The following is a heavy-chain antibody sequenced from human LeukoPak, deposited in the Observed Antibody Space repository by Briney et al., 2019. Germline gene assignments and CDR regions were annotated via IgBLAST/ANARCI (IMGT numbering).Heavy chain of an antibody. Sequence: GGSLRLSCAASGFTFSPYSINWIRQAPGKGLEWVSYINSIRTTYYADSVAGRLTISRDNAKNSLYLQMNSLRAEDTAVYYCARDQWLQSYDYMDVWGKGTTVTISS. V-gene: IGHV3-48*01. CDR2: INSIRTT. J-gene: IGHJ6*03. CDR3: ARDQWLQSYDYMDV. D-gene: IGHD5-24*01. CDR1: GFTFSPYS.